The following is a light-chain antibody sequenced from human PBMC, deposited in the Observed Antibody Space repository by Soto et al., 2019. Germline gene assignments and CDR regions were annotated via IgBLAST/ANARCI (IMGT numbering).Light chain of an antibody. CDR1: QSISSW. V-gene: IGKV1-5*03. Sequence: DIQMTQSPSTLSASVGDRVTITCRASQSISSWLAWYQQKPGKAPKLLIYKASSLESGVPSRFSGSGSGTEFTLTIRSLHPDDFATYYCQQYNSYPFTFGPGTKVDIK. CDR2: KAS. CDR3: QQYNSYPFT. J-gene: IGKJ3*01.